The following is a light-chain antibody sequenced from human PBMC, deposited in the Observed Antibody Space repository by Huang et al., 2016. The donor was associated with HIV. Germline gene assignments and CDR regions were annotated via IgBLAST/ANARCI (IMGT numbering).Light chain of an antibody. Sequence: DIVMTQSPLSLPVTPGEPASIYCRSSQSLLHSNGYNYLDWYLQKPGQSPQLLIYLGSNWASGVPDRFSGSGSGTDFTLRISRVEAEDVGVYYCMQALQTPPTFGGGTKVEIK. J-gene: IGKJ4*01. CDR3: MQALQTPPT. CDR2: LGS. V-gene: IGKV2-28*01. CDR1: QSLLHSNGYNY.